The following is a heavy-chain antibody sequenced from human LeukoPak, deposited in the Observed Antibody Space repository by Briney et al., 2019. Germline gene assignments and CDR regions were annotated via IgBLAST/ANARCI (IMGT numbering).Heavy chain of an antibody. CDR1: GGSISSYY. CDR3: AREAMSISNWVDP. V-gene: IGHV4-59*01. J-gene: IGHJ5*02. Sequence: SETLSLTCTVSGGSISSYYWSWIRQPPGKGLEWIGYIYYSGSTNYNPSLKSRVTISVDTSKNQFSLKLSSVTAADTAVYYCAREAMSISNWVDPWGQGTLVTVSS. CDR2: IYYSGST.